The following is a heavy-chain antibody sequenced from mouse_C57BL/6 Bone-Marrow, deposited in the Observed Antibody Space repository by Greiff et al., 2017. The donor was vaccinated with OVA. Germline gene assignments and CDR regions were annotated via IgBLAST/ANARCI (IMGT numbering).Heavy chain of an antibody. D-gene: IGHD6-1*01. CDR2: INPYNGGT. CDR3: AGSKTGGGRD. J-gene: IGHJ3*01. V-gene: IGHV1-19*01. CDR1: GYTFTDYY. Sequence: EVQLQQSGPVLVKPGASVKMSCKASGYTFTDYYMNWVKQRHGTSLEWIGVINPYNGGTSYNQKFKGKATLTVDKSSSTAYMELNSLTSEDSAVDYRAGSKTGGGRDWGQGTLVTVAA.